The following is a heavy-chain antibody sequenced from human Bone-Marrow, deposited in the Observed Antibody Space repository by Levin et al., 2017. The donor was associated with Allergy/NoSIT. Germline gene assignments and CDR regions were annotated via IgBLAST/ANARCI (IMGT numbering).Heavy chain of an antibody. J-gene: IGHJ4*02. CDR1: GFTFSNYG. D-gene: IGHD3-22*01. Sequence: GGSLRLSCAASGFTFSNYGMHWVRQAPGKGLEWVAIISYDGSNEYYADSVKGRFTISRDISKNTLYLQMNSMRAEDTAVYYCAKGHYYDSSGRYSYLDSWGQGTLVTVSS. CDR2: ISYDGSNE. V-gene: IGHV3-30*18. CDR3: AKGHYYDSSGRYSYLDS.